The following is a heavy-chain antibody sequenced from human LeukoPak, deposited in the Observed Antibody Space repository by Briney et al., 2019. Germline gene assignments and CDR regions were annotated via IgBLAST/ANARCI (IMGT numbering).Heavy chain of an antibody. CDR1: GYTFTGYY. V-gene: IGHV1-2*02. CDR2: INPNSGGT. J-gene: IGHJ3*02. CDR3: AKRNYYYDSSGYYYPPHDAFDI. D-gene: IGHD3-22*01. Sequence: ASVKVSCKASGYTFTGYYMHWVQQAPGQGLEWMGWINPNSGGTNYAQKFQGRVTMTRDTSISTAYMELSRLRSDDTAVYYCAKRNYYYDSSGYYYPPHDAFDIWGQGTMVTVSS.